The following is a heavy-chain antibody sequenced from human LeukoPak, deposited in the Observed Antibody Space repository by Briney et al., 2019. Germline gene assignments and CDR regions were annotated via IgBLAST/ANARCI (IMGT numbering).Heavy chain of an antibody. CDR1: GFTFSTYG. J-gene: IGHJ4*02. CDR3: AKALLIVGATTGAFDY. D-gene: IGHD1-26*01. V-gene: IGHV3-30*18. Sequence: GGSPRLSCAASGFTFSTYGMHWVRQAPGKGLEWVAVISYNGGNKYYADSVKGRFTISRDNAKNSLYLQMNSLRAEDTALYYCAKALLIVGATTGAFDYWGQGTLVTVSS. CDR2: ISYNGGNK.